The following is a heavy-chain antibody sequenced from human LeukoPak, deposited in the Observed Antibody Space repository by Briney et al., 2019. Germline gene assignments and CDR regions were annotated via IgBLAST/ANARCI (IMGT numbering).Heavy chain of an antibody. CDR3: ARVSGGVYAFDI. J-gene: IGHJ3*02. Sequence: PWETLSLTCTVSGGSISSGGYYWSWIRQHPGKVLEWIGNIYYSGSTYYNPSLKSRVTISVDTSKNQFSLKLSSVTAADTAVYYCARVSGGVYAFDIWGQGTMVTVSS. V-gene: IGHV4-31*03. D-gene: IGHD2-8*02. CDR1: GGSISSGGYY. CDR2: IYYSGST.